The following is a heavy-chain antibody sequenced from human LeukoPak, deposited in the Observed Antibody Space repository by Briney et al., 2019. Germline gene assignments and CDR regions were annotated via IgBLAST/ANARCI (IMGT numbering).Heavy chain of an antibody. J-gene: IGHJ5*02. D-gene: IGHD6-13*01. CDR3: AKKHTAAGPKSNWFDP. Sequence: QPGGSLRLSCAASGFTFSSYEMNWVRQAPGKGLEWVSYISSSGSTIYYADSVKGRFTISRDNAKNSLYLQMNSLGAEDTAVYYCAKKHTAAGPKSNWFDPWGQGTLVTVSS. CDR2: ISSSGSTI. V-gene: IGHV3-48*03. CDR1: GFTFSSYE.